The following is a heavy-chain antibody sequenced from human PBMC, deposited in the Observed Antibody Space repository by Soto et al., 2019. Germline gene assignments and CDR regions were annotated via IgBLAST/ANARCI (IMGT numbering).Heavy chain of an antibody. V-gene: IGHV4-34*01. CDR1: GGSFSGYY. J-gene: IGHJ5*02. D-gene: IGHD3-3*01. CDR3: ARCTGGYDFWSGYKANNWFDP. CDR2: INHSGST. Sequence: ETLSLTCAVYGGSFSGYYWSWIRQPPGKGLEWIGEINHSGSTNYNPSLKSRVTISVDTSKNQFSLKLSSVTAADTAVYYCARCTGGYDFWSGYKANNWFDPWGQGTLVTVSS.